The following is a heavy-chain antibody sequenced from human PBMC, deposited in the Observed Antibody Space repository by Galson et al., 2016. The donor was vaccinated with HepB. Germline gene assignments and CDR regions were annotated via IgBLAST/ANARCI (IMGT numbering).Heavy chain of an antibody. J-gene: IGHJ6*04. CDR1: GFTFSIHD. CDR3: ARGKSLLTMPWNYGLDV. CDR2: IETAGDT. D-gene: IGHD1-1*01. Sequence: SLRLSCAASGFTFSIHDMHWVRQVTGKGLEWVSAIETAGDTYYPDSVKGRFTISRENAKNSLYLQMNDLRAGDTAVYNCARGKSLLTMPWNYGLDVWGKGTAVTVSS. V-gene: IGHV3-13*01.